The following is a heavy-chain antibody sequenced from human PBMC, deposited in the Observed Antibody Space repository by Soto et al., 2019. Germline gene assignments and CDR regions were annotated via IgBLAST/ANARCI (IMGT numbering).Heavy chain of an antibody. CDR1: GFTFSSYA. Sequence: GSLRLSCAAAGFTFSSYAISWVRQAPGKGLEWVSAISGSGGSTYYADSVKGRFTISRDNSKNTLYLQMNSLRAEDTAVYYCAKEDITIFGVVNIHHANFDYWGQGTLVTV. V-gene: IGHV3-23*01. CDR3: AKEDITIFGVVNIHHANFDY. J-gene: IGHJ4*02. CDR2: ISGSGGST. D-gene: IGHD3-3*01.